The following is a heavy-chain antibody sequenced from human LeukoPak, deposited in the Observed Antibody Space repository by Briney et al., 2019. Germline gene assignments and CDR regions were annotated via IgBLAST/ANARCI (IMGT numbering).Heavy chain of an antibody. CDR2: INHSGNT. CDR1: GGSFTIYS. V-gene: IGHV4-34*01. J-gene: IGHJ4*02. D-gene: IGHD3-22*01. CDR3: ARAAIGYYYEG. Sequence: PSETLSLTCAVYGGSFTIYSWTWIRQSPGKGLEWIGEINHSGNTNYNPSLKSRVTISVDTSKNQFSLKLSSVTAADTAVYYCARAAIGYYYEGWGQGTLVTVSS.